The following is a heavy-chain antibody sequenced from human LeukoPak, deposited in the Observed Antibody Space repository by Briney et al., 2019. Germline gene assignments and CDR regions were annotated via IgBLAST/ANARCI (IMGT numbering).Heavy chain of an antibody. V-gene: IGHV4-59*02. J-gene: IGHJ4*02. CDR3: ARGSHNLLV. D-gene: IGHD1-26*01. CDR1: GGSVTSQY. CDR2: SYDTGST. Sequence: PSETLSLTCSVSGGSVTSQYWSRIRQPPGKGLEWIGYSYDTGSTKYSPSLQSRVTMSVDTSKNRLSLQLTSVTAADTAVYYCARGSHNLLVWGQGTLVTVSS.